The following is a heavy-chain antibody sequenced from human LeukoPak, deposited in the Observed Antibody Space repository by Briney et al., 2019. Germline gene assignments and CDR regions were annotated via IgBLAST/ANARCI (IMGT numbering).Heavy chain of an antibody. CDR1: GGSISSYY. J-gene: IGHJ2*01. D-gene: IGHD6-25*01. V-gene: IGHV4-59*01. Sequence: SETLSLTCTVSGGSISSYYWSWIRQPPGKGLEWIGYIYYSGSTNYNPSLKSRVTISVDTSKNQFSLKLSSVTAADTAVYYCARNGQRLAPRNRNRYWYFDLWGRGTLVTVSS. CDR3: ARNGQRLAPRNRNRYWYFDL. CDR2: IYYSGST.